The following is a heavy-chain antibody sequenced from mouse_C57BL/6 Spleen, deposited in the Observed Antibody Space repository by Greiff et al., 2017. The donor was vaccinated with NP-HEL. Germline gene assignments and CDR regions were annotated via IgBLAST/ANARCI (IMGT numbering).Heavy chain of an antibody. CDR2: ISSGSSTI. CDR1: GFTFSDYG. J-gene: IGHJ4*01. CDR3: ARDDGYYDDAMDY. D-gene: IGHD2-3*01. Sequence: EVHLVESGGGLVKPGGSLKLSCAASGFTFSDYGMHWVRQAPEKGLEWVAYISSGSSTIYYADTVKGRFTISRDNAKNTLFLQMTSLRSEDTAMYYCARDDGYYDDAMDYWGQGTSVTVSS. V-gene: IGHV5-17*01.